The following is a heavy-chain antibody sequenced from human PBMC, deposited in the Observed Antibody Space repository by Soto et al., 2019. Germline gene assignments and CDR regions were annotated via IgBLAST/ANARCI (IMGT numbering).Heavy chain of an antibody. Sequence: PSETLSLTCTVSGGSISSYYWSWIRQPPGKGLEWIGYIYYSGSTNYNPSLKSRVTISVDTSKNQFSLKLSSVTAADTAVYYCARDIFGGNPSDYWGQGTLVTVSS. D-gene: IGHD3-10*02. CDR3: ARDIFGGNPSDY. CDR1: GGSISSYY. CDR2: IYYSGST. V-gene: IGHV4-59*01. J-gene: IGHJ4*02.